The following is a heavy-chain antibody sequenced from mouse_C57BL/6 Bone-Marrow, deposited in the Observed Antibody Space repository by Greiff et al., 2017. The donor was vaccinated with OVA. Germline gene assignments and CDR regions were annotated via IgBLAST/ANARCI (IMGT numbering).Heavy chain of an antibody. J-gene: IGHJ2*01. CDR1: GYAFSSSW. Sequence: VQLQQSGPELVKPGASVKISCKASGYAFSSSWINWVKQRPGKGLEWIGRIYPGDGDTNYNGKFKGKATLTADKSSSTAYMQLSSLTSEDSAVYFCAPDGYYYFDYWGQGTTLTVSS. CDR3: APDGYYYFDY. V-gene: IGHV1-82*01. CDR2: IYPGDGDT. D-gene: IGHD2-3*01.